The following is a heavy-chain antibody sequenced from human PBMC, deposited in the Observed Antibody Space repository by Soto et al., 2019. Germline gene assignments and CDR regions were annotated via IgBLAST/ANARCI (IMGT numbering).Heavy chain of an antibody. D-gene: IGHD3-10*01. CDR1: GFSLSTSGVG. V-gene: IGHV2-5*01. CDR2: IYWNDDK. CDR3: AHISRAGSYYEGRYFDY. Sequence: QITLKESGPTLVNPTQTLTLTCTFSGFSLSTSGVGVGWIRQPPGKALEWLALIYWNDDKRYSPSLKSRLTITKDTSKNQVVLTMTNMDPVDTATYYCAHISRAGSYYEGRYFDYWGQGTLVTVSS. J-gene: IGHJ4*02.